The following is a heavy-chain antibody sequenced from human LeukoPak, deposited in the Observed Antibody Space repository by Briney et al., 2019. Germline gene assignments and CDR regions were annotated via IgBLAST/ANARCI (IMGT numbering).Heavy chain of an antibody. CDR3: ARSGFWEYYYGSGYTWFDP. V-gene: IGHV4-59*01. CDR1: GDSISRYY. CDR2: IYYSGST. Sequence: ASETLSLTCTVSGDSISRYYWSWIRQPPGKGLEWIGYIYYSGSTNYNPSLKSRVTISVDTSKNQFSLKLSSVTAADTAVYYCARSGFWEYYYGSGYTWFDPWGQGTLVTVSS. J-gene: IGHJ5*02. D-gene: IGHD3-10*01.